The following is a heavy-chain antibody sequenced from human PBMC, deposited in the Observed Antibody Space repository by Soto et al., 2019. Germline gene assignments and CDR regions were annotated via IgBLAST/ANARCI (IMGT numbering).Heavy chain of an antibody. J-gene: IGHJ4*02. V-gene: IGHV4-59*01. CDR1: GGSISSYY. D-gene: IGHD2-15*01. Sequence: SETLSLTCTVSGGSISSYYWSRIRQPPGKGLEWIGYIYYSGSTNYNPSLKSRVTISVDTSKNQFSLKLSSVTAADTAVYYCASGGSCYSRYCYFDYWGQGTLVTVSS. CDR3: ASGGSCYSRYCYFDY. CDR2: IYYSGST.